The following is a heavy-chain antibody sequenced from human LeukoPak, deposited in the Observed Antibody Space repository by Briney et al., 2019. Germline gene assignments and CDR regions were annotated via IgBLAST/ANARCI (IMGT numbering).Heavy chain of an antibody. CDR3: ASSDNSGHLLAY. D-gene: IGHD3-22*01. J-gene: IGHJ4*02. CDR2: TYYRSKWYN. Sequence: SQTLSLTCAISGDXFSSNSAAWNWIRQSPSRGLEWLGRTYYRSKWYNDYAVSVKSRIAINPDTSKNQFSLQLNSVTPEDTAVYYCASSDNSGHLLAYWGQGTLVTVSS. CDR1: GDXFSSNSAA. V-gene: IGHV6-1*01.